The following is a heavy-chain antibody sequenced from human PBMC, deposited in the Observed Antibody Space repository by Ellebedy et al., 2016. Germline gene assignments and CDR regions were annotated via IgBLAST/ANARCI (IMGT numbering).Heavy chain of an antibody. CDR1: GGSISSGGYS. D-gene: IGHD3-3*01. J-gene: IGHJ5*02. CDR2: IYHSGST. Sequence: SETLSLTCAVSGGSISSGGYSWSWIRQPPGKGLEWIGYIYHSGSTYYNPSLKSRVTISVDRSKNQFSLKLSSMTAADTAVYYCAREGRRFWVDPWGQGTLVTVSS. CDR3: AREGRRFWVDP. V-gene: IGHV4-30-2*01.